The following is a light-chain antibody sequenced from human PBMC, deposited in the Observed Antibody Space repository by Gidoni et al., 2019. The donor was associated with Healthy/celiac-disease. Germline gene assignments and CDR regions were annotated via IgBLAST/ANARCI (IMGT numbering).Light chain of an antibody. J-gene: IGKJ1*01. V-gene: IGKV1-39*01. Sequence: DIQLTQSPSSLSASVGDRVTITSRARQSISSYLNWYPQKPGKAPKLLIYAASSLQRGVPSRFSGSGSGTDFTLTISSLQPEDFATYYCQQSYSTPQTFXQXTKVEIK. CDR1: QSISSY. CDR3: QQSYSTPQT. CDR2: AAS.